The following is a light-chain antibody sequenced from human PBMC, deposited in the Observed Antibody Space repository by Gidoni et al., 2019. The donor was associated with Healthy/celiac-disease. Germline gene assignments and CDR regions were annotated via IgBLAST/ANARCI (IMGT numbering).Light chain of an antibody. Sequence: QSVLTQPPSVSAAPGQKVTISCSGSRSNIGNHYVSWYQQLPGTAPKLLIYENNKRPSGIPDRFSGSKSGTSATLGITGLQTGDEADYYCGTWDSSLSAGPVVFGGGTKLTVL. CDR3: GTWDSSLSAGPVV. J-gene: IGLJ2*01. CDR2: ENN. CDR1: RSNIGNHY. V-gene: IGLV1-51*02.